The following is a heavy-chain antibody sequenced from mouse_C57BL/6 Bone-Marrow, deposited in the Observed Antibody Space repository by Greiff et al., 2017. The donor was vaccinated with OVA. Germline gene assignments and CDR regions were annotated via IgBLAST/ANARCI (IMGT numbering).Heavy chain of an antibody. Sequence: QVQLQQPGAELVRPGTSVKLSCKASGYTFTSYWMHWVKQRPGPGLEWIGVIDPSDSYTNYNQKFKGKATLTVDTSSSTAYMQLSSLTSEDSAVYYCARCRLYSNYWYFDVWGTGTTVTVSS. CDR1: GYTFTSYW. CDR3: ARCRLYSNYWYFDV. D-gene: IGHD2-5*01. J-gene: IGHJ1*03. V-gene: IGHV1-59*01. CDR2: IDPSDSYT.